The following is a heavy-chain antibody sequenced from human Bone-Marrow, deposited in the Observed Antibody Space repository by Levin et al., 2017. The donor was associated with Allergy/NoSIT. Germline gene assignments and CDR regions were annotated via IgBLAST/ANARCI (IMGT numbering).Heavy chain of an antibody. CDR2: IHSDASNT. CDR3: ARDLSGSWTFDY. CDR1: GFTFNSPG. Sequence: LSLTCAASGFTFNSPGMHWVRQAPGRGLEWVSLIHSDASNTFYGDSVRGRFTISRDNSKNTVYLQMNTLTVEDTAVYYCARDLSGSWTFDYWGQGTLVTVSS. V-gene: IGHV3-30*02. D-gene: IGHD3/OR15-3a*01. J-gene: IGHJ4*02.